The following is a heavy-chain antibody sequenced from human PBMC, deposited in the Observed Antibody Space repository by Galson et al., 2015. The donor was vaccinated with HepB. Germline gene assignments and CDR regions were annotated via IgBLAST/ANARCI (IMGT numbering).Heavy chain of an antibody. J-gene: IGHJ4*02. CDR2: FDHTDGET. Sequence: SVKVSCKVSGYTLSGLSIHWVRQAPGEGLEWMAGFDHTDGETVFAQHFQGRVTMTDDTSTDTAYMEISGLRSADTAVYYCATVGSSAFLDYWGQGTLVTVSS. D-gene: IGHD3-3*02. V-gene: IGHV1-24*01. CDR3: ATVGSSAFLDY. CDR1: GYTLSGLS.